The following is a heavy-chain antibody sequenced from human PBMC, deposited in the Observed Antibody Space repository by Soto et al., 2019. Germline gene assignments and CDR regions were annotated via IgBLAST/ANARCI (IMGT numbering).Heavy chain of an antibody. V-gene: IGHV3-30*18. J-gene: IGHJ4*02. D-gene: IGHD2-15*01. Sequence: QVQLVESGGGVVQPGRSLRLSCVGSGFTFTNDGLHWVRQAPGKGLEWVAVISYDGSNRYYADSVKGRLTISRDNSKNMLYLQMDSLRAEDTAVYYCAKDGAPRYCSRSSCHPAGAYWGQGTLVTVSS. CDR1: GFTFTNDG. CDR2: ISYDGSNR. CDR3: AKDGAPRYCSRSSCHPAGAY.